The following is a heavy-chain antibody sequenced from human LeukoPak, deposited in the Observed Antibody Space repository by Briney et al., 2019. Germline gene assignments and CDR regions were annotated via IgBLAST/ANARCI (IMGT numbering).Heavy chain of an antibody. D-gene: IGHD3-22*01. J-gene: IGHJ5*02. Sequence: GGSLRLSCAASGFTFSDYYMSWIRQAPGKGLEWVSYISSSGSTIYYADSVKGRFTISRDNAKNSLYLQMNSLRAEDTAVYYCARDPYPIYYDSSGYRNWFDPWAREPWSPSPQ. CDR3: ARDPYPIYYDSSGYRNWFDP. CDR1: GFTFSDYY. CDR2: ISSSGSTI. V-gene: IGHV3-11*04.